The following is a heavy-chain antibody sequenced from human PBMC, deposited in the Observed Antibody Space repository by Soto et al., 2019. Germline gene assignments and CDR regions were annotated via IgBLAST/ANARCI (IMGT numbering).Heavy chain of an antibody. J-gene: IGHJ4*02. CDR2: INHSGST. CDR1: GGSFSGYY. Sequence: KTSETLSLTCAVYGGSFSGYYWSWIRQPPGKRLEWIGEINHSGSTNYNPSLKSRVTISVDTSKNQFSLKLSSVTAADTAVYYCARRHSSNWYGLDYWGQGTLVTVSS. D-gene: IGHD6-13*01. V-gene: IGHV4-34*01. CDR3: ARRHSSNWYGLDY.